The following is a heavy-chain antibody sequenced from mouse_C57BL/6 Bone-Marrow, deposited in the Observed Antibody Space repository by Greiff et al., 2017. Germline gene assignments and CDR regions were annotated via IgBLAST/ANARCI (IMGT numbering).Heavy chain of an antibody. J-gene: IGHJ3*01. Sequence: QVKLKQPGAELVKPGASVKMSCKASGYTFTSYWITWVKQRPGQGLEWIGDIYPGSGSTNYNEKFKSKATLTVDTSSSTAYMQHSSLTSEDSAVYYCATPWDGYYDWFAYWGQGTLVTVSA. V-gene: IGHV1-55*01. CDR3: ATPWDGYYDWFAY. CDR1: GYTFTSYW. D-gene: IGHD2-3*01. CDR2: IYPGSGST.